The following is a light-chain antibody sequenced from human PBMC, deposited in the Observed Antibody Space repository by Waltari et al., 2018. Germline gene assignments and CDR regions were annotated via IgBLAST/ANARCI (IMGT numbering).Light chain of an antibody. CDR2: EDR. V-gene: IGLV1-51*02. CDR3: GTWDSSLSGAV. J-gene: IGLJ7*01. CDR1: SSHIGNNY. Sequence: QSVLTQPPSVSAAPGQRVTISCSGGSSHIGNNYVSWYRQFPGTAPKLLIYEDRGRPSGIPGGFSGSKSCTSATLDITGLQAGDEADYYCGTWDSSLSGAVFGGGTHLTVL.